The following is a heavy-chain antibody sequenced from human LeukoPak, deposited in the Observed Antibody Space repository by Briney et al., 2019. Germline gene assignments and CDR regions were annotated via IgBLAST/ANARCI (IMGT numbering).Heavy chain of an antibody. CDR2: ISGGGANT. J-gene: IGHJ4*02. CDR3: ANSSPYSATYFDY. D-gene: IGHD1-26*01. V-gene: IGHV3-23*01. Sequence: GGSLRLSCAASEFTFNSYAMSWVRQAPGKGLEWVSAISGGGANTYYADSVKGRFTISRDNSKNTLYLQMNSLRAEDTAVYYCANSSPYSATYFDYWGQGTLVTVSS. CDR1: EFTFNSYA.